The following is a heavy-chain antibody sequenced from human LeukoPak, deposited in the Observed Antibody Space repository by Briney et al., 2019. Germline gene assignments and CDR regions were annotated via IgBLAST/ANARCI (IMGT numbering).Heavy chain of an antibody. D-gene: IGHD4-17*01. V-gene: IGHV1-69*06. CDR3: ALRAVPRYYYYYYMDV. Sequence: SVKVSCKASGGTFSSYAISWVRQAPGQGLEWMGGIIPIFGTANYAQKFQGRVTITADKSTSTAYMELSSLRSEDTAVYYCALRAVPRYYYYYYMDVWGKGTTVTISS. J-gene: IGHJ6*03. CDR1: GGTFSSYA. CDR2: IIPIFGTA.